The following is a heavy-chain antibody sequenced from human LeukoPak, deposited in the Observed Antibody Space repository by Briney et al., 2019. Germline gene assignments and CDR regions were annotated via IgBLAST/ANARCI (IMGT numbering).Heavy chain of an antibody. CDR1: GYSISSGYY. D-gene: IGHD1-26*01. J-gene: IGHJ4*02. CDR3: ARDGGIVGAANPYFDY. Sequence: SETLSLTCTVSGYSISSGYYWGWIRQPPGKGLEWIGGMYHSGSTYYNPSLKSRVTISVDTSKNHFSLKLSPVTASDTALYHCARDGGIVGAANPYFDYWGQGTLVTVSS. CDR2: MYHSGST. V-gene: IGHV4-38-2*02.